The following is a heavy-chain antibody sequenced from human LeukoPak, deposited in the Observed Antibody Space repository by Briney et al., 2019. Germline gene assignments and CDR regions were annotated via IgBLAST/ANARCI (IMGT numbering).Heavy chain of an antibody. CDR2: IYHSGST. Sequence: SETLSLTCAVSGGSISSSNWWSWVRQPPGKGLEWIGEIYHSGSTNYNPSLKSRVTISVDTSKNQFSLKLSSVTAADTAVYYCARVPRITIFGVVIENGMDVWGQGTTVTVSS. CDR1: GGSISSSNW. CDR3: ARVPRITIFGVVIENGMDV. V-gene: IGHV4-4*02. J-gene: IGHJ6*02. D-gene: IGHD3-3*01.